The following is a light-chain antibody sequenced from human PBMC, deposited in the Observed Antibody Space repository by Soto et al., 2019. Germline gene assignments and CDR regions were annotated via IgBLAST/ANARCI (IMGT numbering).Light chain of an antibody. Sequence: DIQMTQSPSSLSASVGDRVAITSRSSQSISDYLNWYQQKPGKALKLVIYGASNLQSGVPPRFSGSGSGSEFTLTISGLQPDDFAIYFCQQSYSLPFTFGPGTKVDV. V-gene: IGKV1-39*01. CDR2: GAS. CDR1: QSISDY. CDR3: QQSYSLPFT. J-gene: IGKJ3*01.